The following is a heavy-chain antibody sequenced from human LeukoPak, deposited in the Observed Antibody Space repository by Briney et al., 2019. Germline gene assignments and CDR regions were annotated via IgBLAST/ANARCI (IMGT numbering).Heavy chain of an antibody. Sequence: GGSLRLSCAASGFTFSSYSMNWVRQAPGKGLEWVSYISGSSSTILYADSVKGRFTISRDNAKNSLYVQMNRLRAEDTAVYYCAIVMEQSHFYHYIDVWGRGTTVTVSS. V-gene: IGHV3-48*04. CDR2: ISGSSSTI. CDR1: GFTFSSYS. D-gene: IGHD6-19*01. CDR3: AIVMEQSHFYHYIDV. J-gene: IGHJ6*03.